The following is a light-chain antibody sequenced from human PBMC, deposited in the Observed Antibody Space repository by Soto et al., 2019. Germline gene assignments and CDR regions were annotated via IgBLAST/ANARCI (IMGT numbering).Light chain of an antibody. CDR3: LSHTSSNTRV. V-gene: IGLV2-14*01. Sequence: QSALTQPASVSGSPGQSITISCTGASSDFGANNYVSWFQQHPDKAPKLLIYEVRNRPSGVSNRFSGSKSGNTASLTISGLQAEDEGDYYCLSHTSSNTRVFGTGTKLTVL. CDR2: EVR. CDR1: SSDFGANNY. J-gene: IGLJ1*01.